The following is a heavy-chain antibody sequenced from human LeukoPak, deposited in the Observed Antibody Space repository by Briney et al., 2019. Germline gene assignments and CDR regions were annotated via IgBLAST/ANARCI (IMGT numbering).Heavy chain of an antibody. CDR3: ASSSRYYDSSGYYNY. CDR1: GYTFTGYY. V-gene: IGHV1-2*02. J-gene: IGHJ4*02. CDR2: INPNSGGT. Sequence: RASVKVSCKASGYTFTGYYMHWVRQAPGQRLEWMGWINPNSGGTNYAQKFQGRVTMTRDTSISTAYMELSRLRSDDTAVYYCASSSRYYDSSGYYNYWGQGTLVTVSS. D-gene: IGHD3-22*01.